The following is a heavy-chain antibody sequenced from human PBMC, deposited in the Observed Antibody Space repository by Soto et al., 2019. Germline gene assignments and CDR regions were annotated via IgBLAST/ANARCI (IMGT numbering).Heavy chain of an antibody. D-gene: IGHD3-22*01. CDR1: GATFSSYA. V-gene: IGHV1-69*13. J-gene: IGHJ3*02. Sequence: GASVKVSCEASGATFSSYAISWVRQAPGQGLEWMGGIIPIFGTANYAQKFQGRVTITADESTSTAYMELSSLRSEDTAVYYCARGATSKWLLNAFDIWGQGTMVTVSS. CDR3: ARGATSKWLLNAFDI. CDR2: IIPIFGTA.